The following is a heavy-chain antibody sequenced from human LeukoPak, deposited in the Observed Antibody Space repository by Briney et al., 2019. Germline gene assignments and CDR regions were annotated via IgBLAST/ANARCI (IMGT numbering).Heavy chain of an antibody. CDR3: ARTAALDYGDYAPYFDY. CDR1: GGSISSGGYY. CDR2: IYYSGST. J-gene: IGHJ4*02. V-gene: IGHV4-31*03. Sequence: SETLSLTCTVSGGSISSGGYYWSSIRQHPGKGLEWIGYIYYSGSTYYNPSLKSRVTISVDTSKNQFSLKLSSVTAADTAVYYCARTAALDYGDYAPYFDYWGQGTLVTVSS. D-gene: IGHD4-17*01.